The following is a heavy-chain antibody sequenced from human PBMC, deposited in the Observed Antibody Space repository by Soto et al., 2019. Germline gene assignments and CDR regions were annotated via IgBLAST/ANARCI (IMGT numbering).Heavy chain of an antibody. CDR2: IFPSDSDT. Sequence: GESLKISCRTSGYKFTSSCIAWVRQKPGKGLERMGIIFPSDSDTRYSPSFQGQVTISADRSTSTVFLQWASLKASDTAVYFCARKDKSGYFNWFDPWGQGTLVTVS. J-gene: IGHJ5*02. V-gene: IGHV5-51*01. D-gene: IGHD3-22*01. CDR1: GYKFTSSC. CDR3: ARKDKSGYFNWFDP.